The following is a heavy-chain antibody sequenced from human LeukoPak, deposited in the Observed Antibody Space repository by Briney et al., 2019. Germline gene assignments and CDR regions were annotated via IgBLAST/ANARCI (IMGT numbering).Heavy chain of an antibody. J-gene: IGHJ3*02. Sequence: SETLSLTCTVSGGSISSSSYYWGWIRQPPGKGLEWIGSIYYSGSTYYNPSLKSRVTISVDTSKNQFSLKLSSVTAADTAVYYCATPLTTVRGGGAFDIWGQGTMVTVSS. CDR2: IYYSGST. V-gene: IGHV4-39*01. D-gene: IGHD4-11*01. CDR3: ATPLTTVRGGGAFDI. CDR1: GGSISSSSYY.